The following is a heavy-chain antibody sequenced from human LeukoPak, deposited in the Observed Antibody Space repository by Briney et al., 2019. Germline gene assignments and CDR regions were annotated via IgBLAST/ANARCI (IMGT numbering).Heavy chain of an antibody. V-gene: IGHV3-33*01. Sequence: GGCLRLSCAASVFTFSSYCMHWVRQAPCKGLEWVALIWYDGSNKYYTDSVKGRLTISRDNSKNTLYLQMNSLRAEDTAVYYCAREGPRGNSQFDYWGQGTLVTVSS. CDR1: VFTFSSYC. CDR3: AREGPRGNSQFDY. CDR2: IWYDGSNK. D-gene: IGHD2/OR15-2a*01. J-gene: IGHJ4*02.